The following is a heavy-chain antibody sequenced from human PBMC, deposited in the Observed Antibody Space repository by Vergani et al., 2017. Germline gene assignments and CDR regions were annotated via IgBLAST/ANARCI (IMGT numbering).Heavy chain of an antibody. D-gene: IGHD4-11*01. J-gene: IGHJ6*03. CDR2: IYWNDDQ. CDR1: GFSLNTRGVS. V-gene: IGHV2-5*04. CDR3: VCRNTACVTTGCFYPFYYYYYMDV. Sequence: QITLKESGPTLVKPTQTLTLTCTFSGFSLNTRGVSVAWIRQPPGKALDWLALIYWNDDQHYSPSLNNRVTITKDTSKNQVVLTMPNMDYVDTGTYYCVCRNTACVTTGCFYPFYYYYYMDVWGKGTTVTVSS.